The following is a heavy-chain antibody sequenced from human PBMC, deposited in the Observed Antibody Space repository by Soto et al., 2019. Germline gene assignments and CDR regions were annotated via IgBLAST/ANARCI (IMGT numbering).Heavy chain of an antibody. CDR2: IYTSGSN. Sequence: QVQLQESGPGLVKPSETLSLTCTVSGGSISSYYWSWIRQPAGKGLAWFGRIYTSGSNNYNPSLKSLVTMSVETSNNQYSLKLCSVTAADTAVYYCARGRVGVVITCIDGWGQGTTVTVSS. J-gene: IGHJ6*02. CDR3: ARGRVGVVITCIDG. D-gene: IGHD3-3*01. CDR1: GGSISSYY. V-gene: IGHV4-4*07.